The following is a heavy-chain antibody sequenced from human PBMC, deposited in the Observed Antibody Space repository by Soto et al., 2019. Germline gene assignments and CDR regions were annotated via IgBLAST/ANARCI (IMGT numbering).Heavy chain of an antibody. CDR1: GYTFTNYA. CDR3: ARDRVYCSGGSCSGMDV. J-gene: IGHJ6*02. CDR2: INAGNGNT. D-gene: IGHD2-15*01. Sequence: ASVKGSCKASGYTFTNYAIHCVRQAPGQRLEWMGWINAGNGNTKYSQKFQGRVTITRDASASTAYMELSSLRSEDTAVYYCARDRVYCSGGSCSGMDVWGQGTTVTVSS. V-gene: IGHV1-3*01.